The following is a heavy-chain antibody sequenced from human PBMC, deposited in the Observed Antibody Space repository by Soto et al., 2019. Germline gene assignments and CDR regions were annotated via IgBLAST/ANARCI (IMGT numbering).Heavy chain of an antibody. Sequence: PSETLSLTCTVSGGSISSYYWSWIRQPPGKGLEWIGYIYYSGSTNYNPSLKSRVTISVDTSKNQFSLKLSSVTAADTAVYYCARVAKDGSYYYYLDAWGKGTTVTVSS. J-gene: IGHJ6*03. D-gene: IGHD2-15*01. CDR1: GGSISSYY. CDR3: ARVAKDGSYYYYLDA. CDR2: IYYSGST. V-gene: IGHV4-59*01.